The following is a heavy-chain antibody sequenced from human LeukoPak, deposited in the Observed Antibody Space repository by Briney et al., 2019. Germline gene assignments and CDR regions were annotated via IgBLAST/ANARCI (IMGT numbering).Heavy chain of an antibody. CDR1: GGSFTGYY. D-gene: IGHD6-13*01. J-gene: IGHJ5*02. Sequence: KPSETLSLTCAVYGGSFTGYYWTWIRQPPGKGLEWIGEINHSGSTNYNPSLKSRVTISVDTSKNQFSLNLRSVTAADTAVYYCARGPRQPVDRWFDPWGQGTLVTVSS. V-gene: IGHV4-34*01. CDR2: INHSGST. CDR3: ARGPRQPVDRWFDP.